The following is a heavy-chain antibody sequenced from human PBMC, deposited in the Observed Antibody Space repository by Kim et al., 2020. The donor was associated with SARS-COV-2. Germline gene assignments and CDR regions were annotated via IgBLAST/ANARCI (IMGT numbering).Heavy chain of an antibody. J-gene: IGHJ3*02. CDR2: YAT. Sequence: YATAYAASVKGRFTITRDDSKNTAYLQMNSLKTEDTAVDYCTNGRDNAFDIWGQGTMVTVSS. CDR3: TNGRDNAFDI. V-gene: IGHV3-73*01. D-gene: IGHD2-15*01.